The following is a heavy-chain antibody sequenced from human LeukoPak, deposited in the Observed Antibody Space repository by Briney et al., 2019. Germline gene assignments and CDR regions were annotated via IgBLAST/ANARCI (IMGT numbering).Heavy chain of an antibody. CDR2: IYSGGST. J-gene: IGHJ5*02. Sequence: GGSLTPSCAASGLTVNSNYITWVRQAPGKGLDWVSVIYSGGSTYYADSVKGRFTISRDNSKNTLYLQMNSLGAEDTAVYHCARNNGGREVVGDWFDPWGQGTLVTVSS. D-gene: IGHD1-26*01. CDR1: GLTVNSNY. V-gene: IGHV3-53*01. CDR3: ARNNGGREVVGDWFDP.